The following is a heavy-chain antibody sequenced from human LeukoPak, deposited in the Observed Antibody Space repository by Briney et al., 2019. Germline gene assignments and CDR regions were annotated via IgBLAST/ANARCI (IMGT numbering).Heavy chain of an antibody. CDR3: ARVTYSVFDY. CDR2: TYHSGST. D-gene: IGHD2-21*01. CDR1: GYFNSSGYY. J-gene: IGHJ4*02. Sequence: SETLSLTCTVSGYFNSSGYYWGWIRQRPGKGLEWIGITYHSGSTYYNPSLKSRVTISVDTSKNQFSLKLSSVTAADTAVYYCARVTYSVFDYWGQGTLVTVSS. V-gene: IGHV4-38-2*02.